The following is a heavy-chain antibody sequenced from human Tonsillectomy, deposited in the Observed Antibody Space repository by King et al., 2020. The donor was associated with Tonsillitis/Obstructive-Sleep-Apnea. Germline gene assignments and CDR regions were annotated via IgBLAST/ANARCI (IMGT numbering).Heavy chain of an antibody. J-gene: IGHJ4*02. CDR2: IYWDDEK. V-gene: IGHV2-5*02. Sequence: TLKESGPTLVKPTQTLTLTCTFSGFSLSTSGVGVGWIRQPPGKALEWLALIYWDDEKRYSPSLKSRRTITKNTSKNQVVLTITNMDPVDTATYYCAPGHTGPYYYDSSGYYYGYFDYWGQGTLVTVSS. D-gene: IGHD3-22*01. CDR1: GFSLSTSGVG. CDR3: APGHTGPYYYDSSGYYYGYFDY.